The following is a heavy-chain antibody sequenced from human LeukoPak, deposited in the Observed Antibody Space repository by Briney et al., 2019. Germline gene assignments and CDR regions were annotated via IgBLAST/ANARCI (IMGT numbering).Heavy chain of an antibody. CDR2: ISAYNGNT. V-gene: IGHV1-18*01. J-gene: IGHJ4*02. Sequence: GASVKVSCKASGYTFTSYGISWVRQAPGQGLEWMGWISAYNGNTNYAQKLRGRVTMTTDTSTSTAYMELRSLRSDDTAVYYCARDYCSSTSCYTGGFDYWGQGTLVTVSS. D-gene: IGHD2-2*02. CDR1: GYTFTSYG. CDR3: ARDYCSSTSCYTGGFDY.